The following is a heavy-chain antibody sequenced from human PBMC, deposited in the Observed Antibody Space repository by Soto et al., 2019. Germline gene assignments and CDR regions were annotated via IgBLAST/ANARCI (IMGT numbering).Heavy chain of an antibody. CDR3: ARAIYCSSTSCSKGYYYYGMDV. V-gene: IGHV3-74*01. CDR1: GFTFSSYW. Sequence: EVQLVESGGGLVQPGGSLRLSCAASGFTFSSYWMHWVRQAPGKGLVWVSRINSDGSSTSYADSVKGRFTISRDNAKNTLYLQMNSLRAEDTAVYYCARAIYCSSTSCSKGYYYYGMDVWGQGTTVTVSS. CDR2: INSDGSST. J-gene: IGHJ6*02. D-gene: IGHD2-2*01.